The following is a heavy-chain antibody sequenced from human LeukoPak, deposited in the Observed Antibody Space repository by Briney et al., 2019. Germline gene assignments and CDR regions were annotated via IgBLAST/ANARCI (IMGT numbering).Heavy chain of an antibody. Sequence: GGSLRLSCAASGFTFSDYYMSWIRQAPGKGLEWVSYISSSGSTIYYADSVKGRFTISRDNAKNSLYLQMNSLRPEDTAVYYCAKEGDYYGSGSYRDGFDIWGQGTRATVSS. CDR1: GFTFSDYY. CDR2: ISSSGSTI. V-gene: IGHV3-11*04. CDR3: AKEGDYYGSGSYRDGFDI. J-gene: IGHJ3*02. D-gene: IGHD3-10*01.